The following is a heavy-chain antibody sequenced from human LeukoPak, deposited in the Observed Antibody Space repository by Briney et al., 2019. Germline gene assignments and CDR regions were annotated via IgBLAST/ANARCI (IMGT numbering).Heavy chain of an antibody. CDR2: IIPIFGTA. J-gene: IGHJ6*03. CDR3: ARSGTSSTTPQYYYYMDV. D-gene: IGHD2-2*01. Sequence: SVKVSCKASGGAFSSYAISWVRQAPGQGLEWMGGIIPIFGTANYAQKFQGRVTITTDESTSTAYMELSSLRSEDTAVYYCARSGTSSTTPQYYYYMDVWGKGTTVTVSS. V-gene: IGHV1-69*05. CDR1: GGAFSSYA.